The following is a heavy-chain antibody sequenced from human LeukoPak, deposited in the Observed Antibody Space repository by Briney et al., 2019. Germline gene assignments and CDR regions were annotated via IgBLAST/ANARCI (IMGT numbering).Heavy chain of an antibody. V-gene: IGHV4-4*07. CDR1: GGSISSYY. CDR3: ARGPRWYYGSGSHFDY. Sequence: SETLSLTCTVSGGSISSYYWSWIRQPAGKGLEWIGRIYTSGSTNYNPSLKSRVTISVDTSKNQFSLKLSSVTAADTAVYYCARGPRWYYGSGSHFDYWGQGTLVTVSS. CDR2: IYTSGST. D-gene: IGHD3-10*01. J-gene: IGHJ4*02.